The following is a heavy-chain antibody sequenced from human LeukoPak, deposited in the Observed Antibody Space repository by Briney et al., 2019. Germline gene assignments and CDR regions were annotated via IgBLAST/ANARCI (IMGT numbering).Heavy chain of an antibody. CDR1: GYTFTSYG. J-gene: IGHJ3*02. CDR2: ISAYNGNT. CDR3: ARYGPYYGSGRGSAFDI. Sequence: ASVKVSCKASGYTFTSYGISWVRQAPGQGLEWMGWISAYNGNTNYAQKLQDRVTMTTDTSTSTAYMELRSLRSDDTAVYYCARYGPYYGSGRGSAFDIWGQGTMVTVSS. D-gene: IGHD3-10*01. V-gene: IGHV1-18*01.